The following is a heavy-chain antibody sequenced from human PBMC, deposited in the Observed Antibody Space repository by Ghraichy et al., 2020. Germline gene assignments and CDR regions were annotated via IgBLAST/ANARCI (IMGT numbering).Heavy chain of an antibody. CDR2: INHSGST. Sequence: SETLSLTCAVYGGSFSGYYWSWIRQPPGEGLEWIGEINHSGSTNYNTFLKSRVPIPVNTSKNQFSLKLSSMTAADTAVYYCARVQYYYVSGSQVDYWGQGTLVTVSS. J-gene: IGHJ4*02. CDR1: GGSFSGYY. CDR3: ARVQYYYVSGSQVDY. V-gene: IGHV4-34*01. D-gene: IGHD3-10*01.